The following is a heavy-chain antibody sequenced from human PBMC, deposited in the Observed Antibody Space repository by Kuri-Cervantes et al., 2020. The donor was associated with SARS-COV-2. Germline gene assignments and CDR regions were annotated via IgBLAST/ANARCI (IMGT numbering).Heavy chain of an antibody. CDR2: FNPENGEA. Sequence: ASVKVSCKASGYTFTSYGISWVRQAPGKGPEWMGGFNPENGEALYAQHVQGRVTMTEDTSTDTNYTELSSLRSEDTAVYYCVRGPSLPLYYFFDSWGQGARVTVSS. D-gene: IGHD2-2*02. V-gene: IGHV1-24*01. J-gene: IGHJ4*02. CDR1: GYTFTSYG. CDR3: VRGPSLPLYYFFDS.